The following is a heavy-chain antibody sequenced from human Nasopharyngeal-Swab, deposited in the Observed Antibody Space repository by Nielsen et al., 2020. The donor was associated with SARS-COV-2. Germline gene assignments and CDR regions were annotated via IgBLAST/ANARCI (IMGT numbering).Heavy chain of an antibody. CDR2: IYYSGNT. V-gene: IGHV4-39*01. Sequence: SETLSLTCTVSGASISSSNYYWGWIRQPPGKGLEWIGTIYYSGNTYFNPSLKSRVTVSVDTSKHQSSLNLSSVTAADTALYYCARHSSGWSFDYWDHGTLVTVSS. CDR1: GASISSSNYY. J-gene: IGHJ4*01. CDR3: ARHSSGWSFDY. D-gene: IGHD6-19*01.